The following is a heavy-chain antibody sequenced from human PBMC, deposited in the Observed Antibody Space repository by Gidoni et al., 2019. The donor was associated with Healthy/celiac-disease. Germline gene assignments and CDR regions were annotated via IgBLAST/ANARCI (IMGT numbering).Heavy chain of an antibody. J-gene: IGHJ4*02. CDR1: GFTFSDHY. D-gene: IGHD6-19*01. CDR3: ARVSAYSSGWYYFDY. Sequence: EVQLVESGGGLVQPGGSLRLSCAASGFTFSDHYMDWVRPSPGKGLEWVGRTRNKANSYTTEDAASVKGRFTISRDDSKNSLYLQMNSLKTEDTAVYYCARVSAYSSGWYYFDYWGQGTLVTVSS. CDR2: TRNKANSYTT. V-gene: IGHV3-72*01.